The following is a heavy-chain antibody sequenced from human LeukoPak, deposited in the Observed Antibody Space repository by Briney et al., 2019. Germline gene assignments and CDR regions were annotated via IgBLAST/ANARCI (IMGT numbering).Heavy chain of an antibody. V-gene: IGHV3-7*01. D-gene: IGHD3-10*01. Sequence: GGSLRLSCAGSGFTFSNVWMTWVRQAPGKGLEWVANIKQDGSEKYYVDSVKGRFTISRDDAKNSLYLQMNSLRAEDTAVYYCARGHRGFSYWGQGTLVTVSS. CDR3: ARGHRGFSY. CDR2: IKQDGSEK. J-gene: IGHJ4*02. CDR1: GFTFSNVW.